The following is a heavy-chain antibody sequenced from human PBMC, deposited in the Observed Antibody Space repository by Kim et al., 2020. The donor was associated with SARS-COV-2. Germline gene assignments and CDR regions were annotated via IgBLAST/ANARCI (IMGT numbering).Heavy chain of an antibody. CDR1: GGSISSSSYY. CDR3: ARRIGYYFDY. D-gene: IGHD2-21*01. Sequence: SETLSLTCTVSGGSISSSSYYWGWIRQPPGKGLEWIGSIYYSGRTYYNPSLKSRVTISVDTSKNQFSLKLSSVTAADTAVYYCARRIGYYFDYWGQGTLVTVSS. J-gene: IGHJ4*02. CDR2: IYYSGRT. V-gene: IGHV4-39*01.